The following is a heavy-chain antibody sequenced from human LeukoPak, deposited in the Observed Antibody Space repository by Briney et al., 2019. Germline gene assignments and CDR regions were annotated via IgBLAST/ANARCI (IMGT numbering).Heavy chain of an antibody. Sequence: PGGSLRLSCAASGFTFSSYFMHWVRQAPGKGLEWVSGIWGDGSSKYYADSVKGRFTISRDNSKNTLYLQMNSLRAEDTAVYYCARGRFGWARLKSLLVCWGQGTLVTVPS. J-gene: IGHJ4*02. V-gene: IGHV3-33*01. CDR1: GFTFSSYF. D-gene: IGHD6-19*01. CDR2: IWGDGSSK. CDR3: ARGRFGWARLKSLLVC.